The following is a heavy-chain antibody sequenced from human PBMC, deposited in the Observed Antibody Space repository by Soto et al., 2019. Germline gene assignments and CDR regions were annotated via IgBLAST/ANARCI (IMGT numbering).Heavy chain of an antibody. J-gene: IGHJ6*03. V-gene: IGHV4-34*01. D-gene: IGHD2-15*01. CDR3: ARGGPYCSGGSCYVYYYYYMDV. CDR1: GGSFSGYY. Sequence: SETLSLTCAVYGGSFSGYYWSWIRQPPGKGLEWIGEINHSGSTNYNPSLKSRVTISVDTSKNQFSLKLSAVTAADTAVYYCARGGPYCSGGSCYVYYYYYMDVWGKGTTVTVSS. CDR2: INHSGST.